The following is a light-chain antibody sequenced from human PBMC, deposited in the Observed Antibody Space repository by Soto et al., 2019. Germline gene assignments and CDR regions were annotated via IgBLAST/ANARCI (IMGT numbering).Light chain of an antibody. CDR1: SSDVGGYNY. V-gene: IGLV2-11*01. CDR2: AVT. CDR3: CSYAGSYTHYV. Sequence: QSALTQPRSVSGSPGQSVTISCTGTSSDVGGYNYVSWYQQYPGKAPKVMIYAVTKRPSGVPDRISGSKSGNTASLTISGFQAEDEADYYCCSYAGSYTHYVFGNGTRSPS. J-gene: IGLJ1*01.